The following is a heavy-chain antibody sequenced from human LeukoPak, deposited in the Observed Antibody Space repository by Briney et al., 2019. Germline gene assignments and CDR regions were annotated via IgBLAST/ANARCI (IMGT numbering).Heavy chain of an antibody. J-gene: IGHJ4*02. Sequence: SETLSLTCTVSGGSISSSSYYWGWIRQPPGKGLEWIGSMYYSGSTYYNPSLKSRVTISVGTSKNQFSLKLSSVTAADTAVYYCARGLGMNDYWGQGTLVTVSS. V-gene: IGHV4-39*07. CDR2: MYYSGST. CDR3: ARGLGMNDY. CDR1: GGSISSSSYY.